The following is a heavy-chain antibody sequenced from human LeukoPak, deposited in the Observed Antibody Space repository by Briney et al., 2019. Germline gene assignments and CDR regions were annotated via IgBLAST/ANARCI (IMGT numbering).Heavy chain of an antibody. Sequence: GGSLRLSCSASGLTFSTYWMTWLHQAPGKGLEWVANIKQDGSEKNYVDSVKGRFTISRDNAKNSLYLQLNSLRVEDTAVYYCAGGIAMVRGGDVWGKGTTVTVSS. CDR1: GLTFSTYW. V-gene: IGHV3-7*01. J-gene: IGHJ6*04. CDR2: IKQDGSEK. D-gene: IGHD3-10*01. CDR3: AGGIAMVRGGDV.